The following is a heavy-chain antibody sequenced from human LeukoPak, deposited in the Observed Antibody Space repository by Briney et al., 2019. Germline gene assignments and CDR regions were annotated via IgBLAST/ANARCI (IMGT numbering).Heavy chain of an antibody. Sequence: QPGGSLRLSCAASGLAFSDYWMSWVRQAPGKGLEWVASIKEDGSDKHYVDSVKGRFTISRDNAKNSLYLQMNSLRVEDTAVYYCARDFQAYWGQGALVTVSS. CDR2: IKEDGSDK. J-gene: IGHJ4*02. V-gene: IGHV3-7*01. CDR1: GLAFSDYW. CDR3: ARDFQAY.